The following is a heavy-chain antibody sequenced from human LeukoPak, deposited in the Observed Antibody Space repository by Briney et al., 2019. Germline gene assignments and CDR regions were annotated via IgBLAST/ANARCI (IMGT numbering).Heavy chain of an antibody. CDR3: ARDSYYDSSGYYSSEYFQH. CDR1: GYTFTGYY. CDR2: INPNSGGT. J-gene: IGHJ1*01. V-gene: IGHV1-2*02. D-gene: IGHD3-22*01. Sequence: GASVKVSCKASGYTFTGYYMHWVRQAPGQGLEWMGWINPNSGGTNYAQKFQGRVTMTRDTSISTAYMELSRLRSDDTAVYYCARDSYYDSSGYYSSEYFQHWGQGVLVTVSS.